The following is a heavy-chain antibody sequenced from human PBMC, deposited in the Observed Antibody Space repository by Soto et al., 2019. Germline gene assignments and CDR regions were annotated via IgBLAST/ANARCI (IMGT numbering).Heavy chain of an antibody. Sequence: EVQLVESGGGLVQPGGSLRLSCAASGFTFSSYEMNWVRQAPGKGLEWVSYISSSGSTIYYADSVKGRFTISRDNARNSLYLQMNSLRVEDTAVYYCARDGTELVAFDIWGQGTMVTVSS. V-gene: IGHV3-48*03. D-gene: IGHD1-26*01. CDR2: ISSSGSTI. CDR3: ARDGTELVAFDI. J-gene: IGHJ3*02. CDR1: GFTFSSYE.